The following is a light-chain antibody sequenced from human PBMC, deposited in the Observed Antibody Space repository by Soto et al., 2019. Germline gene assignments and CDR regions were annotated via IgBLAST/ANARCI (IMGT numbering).Light chain of an antibody. CDR1: QSLSSY. J-gene: IGKJ4*01. CDR2: DAS. CDR3: QQFHRWPVT. Sequence: EFVLTQSPATLSLSPGERATLSCRASQSLSSYLAWYQQKPGQAPRLLIYDASNRATGIPARFSGSGSGTDFTLTISSLEPEDFAVYYCQQFHRWPVTFGGGAKVEI. V-gene: IGKV3-11*01.